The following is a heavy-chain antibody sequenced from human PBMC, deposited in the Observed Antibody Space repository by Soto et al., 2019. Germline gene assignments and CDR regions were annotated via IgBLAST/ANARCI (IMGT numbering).Heavy chain of an antibody. J-gene: IGHJ6*01. V-gene: IGHV4-59*08. Sequence: QVQLQQSGPGLVKPSETLSLTCSVSSGPSSSHNWGWIRQPPGRGLEWIGYVYSTVGTSYNPSLKSRVTISADTSTNPISLTLTSVTAADTAVYYCVRQGIGNLHGLVDVWGQGTTVRVSS. D-gene: IGHD1-1*01. CDR2: VYSTVGT. CDR3: VRQGIGNLHGLVDV. CDR1: SGPSSSHN.